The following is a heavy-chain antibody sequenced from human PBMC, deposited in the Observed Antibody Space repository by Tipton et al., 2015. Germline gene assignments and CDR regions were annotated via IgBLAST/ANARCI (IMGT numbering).Heavy chain of an antibody. J-gene: IGHJ3*02. CDR1: GITFSSYW. V-gene: IGHV3-7*01. Sequence: GSLRLSCVASGITFSSYWMSWVRQAPGKGLEWVGQISKDGSEKYYLDSMKGRFTISRDNAKNSLYLQMNTLRAEDTAVYYCARDVNGGYFDIWGQGTTVSVSP. CDR3: ARDVNGGYFDI. D-gene: IGHD2/OR15-2a*01. CDR2: ISKDGSEK.